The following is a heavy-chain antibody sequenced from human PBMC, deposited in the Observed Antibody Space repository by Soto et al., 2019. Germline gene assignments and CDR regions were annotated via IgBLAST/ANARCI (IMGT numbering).Heavy chain of an antibody. CDR2: IYSGGST. CDR3: ARDVDSSSLTLWFDP. CDR1: GFTVSSNY. D-gene: IGHD6-13*01. J-gene: IGHJ5*02. Sequence: GGSLRLSCAASGFTVSSNYMSWVRQAPGKGLEWVSVIYSGGSTYYADSVKGRFTISRDNSKNTLYLQMNSLRAEDTAVYYCARDVDSSSLTLWFDPWGQGTLVTVSS. V-gene: IGHV3-66*01.